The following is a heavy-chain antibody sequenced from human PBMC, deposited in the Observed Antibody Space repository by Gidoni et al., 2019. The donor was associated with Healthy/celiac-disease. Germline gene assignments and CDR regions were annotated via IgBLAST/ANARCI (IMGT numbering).Heavy chain of an antibody. CDR2: ISSSGSTI. D-gene: IGHD3-10*01. CDR1: GFTFSSYE. J-gene: IGHJ5*02. CDR3: ARQSEGFTMVRGVLNWFDP. V-gene: IGHV3-48*03. Sequence: EVQLVESGGGLVQPGGSLRLSCAASGFTFSSYEMNWVRKAPGKGLGGVSYISSSGSTIYYADSVKGRFTISRDNAKNSLYLQMNSLRAEDTAVYYCARQSEGFTMVRGVLNWFDPWGQGTLVTVSS.